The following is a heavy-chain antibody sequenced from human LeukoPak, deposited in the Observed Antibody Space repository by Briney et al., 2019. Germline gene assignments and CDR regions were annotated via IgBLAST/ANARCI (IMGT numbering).Heavy chain of an antibody. J-gene: IGHJ4*02. CDR1: GFTFSSYW. D-gene: IGHD3-3*01. Sequence: PGGSLRLSCAASGFTFSSYWMNWVCQAPGKGLEWVANIKQDGSEKYYVDSVKGRFTISRDNAKNSLYLQMNSLRAEDTAVYYCARDGSIFGVGNFDYWGQGALVTVSS. V-gene: IGHV3-7*01. CDR3: ARDGSIFGVGNFDY. CDR2: IKQDGSEK.